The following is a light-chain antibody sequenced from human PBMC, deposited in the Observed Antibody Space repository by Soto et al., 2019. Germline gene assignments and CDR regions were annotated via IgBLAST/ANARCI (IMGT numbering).Light chain of an antibody. CDR1: SSDVGGYDY. V-gene: IGLV2-14*01. CDR3: SSYTTSSPIV. CDR2: EVT. J-gene: IGLJ1*01. Sequence: QSALTQPASVSGSPGQTITISCTGTSSDVGGYDYVSWYQQHPDKAPRFMIYEVTNRPSGVSDRFSGSKSGNTASLSISGLQAEDEADYYCSSYTTSSPIVFGTGTKLTVL.